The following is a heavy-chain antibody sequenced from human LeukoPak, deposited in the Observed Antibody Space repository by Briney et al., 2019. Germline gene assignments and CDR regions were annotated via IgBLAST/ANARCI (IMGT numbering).Heavy chain of an antibody. D-gene: IGHD3-10*01. J-gene: IGHJ6*03. CDR3: ARAITMLRGVPTNYYYMDV. V-gene: IGHV1-18*01. Sequence: GSVKVSCKASGYTFTGYGISWVREAPGQGLEWMGWISAYNGNTNYAQKLQGRVTMTTDTSTSTAYMELRSLRSDDTAVYYCARAITMLRGVPTNYYYMDVWGKGTTVTVSS. CDR1: GYTFTGYG. CDR2: ISAYNGNT.